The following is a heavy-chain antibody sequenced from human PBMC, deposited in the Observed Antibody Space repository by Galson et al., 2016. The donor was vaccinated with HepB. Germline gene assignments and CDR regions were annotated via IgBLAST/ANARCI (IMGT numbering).Heavy chain of an antibody. CDR1: GYTFTSYG. Sequence: SVKVSCKASGYTFTSYGISWVRQAPGQGLEWMGWISAYNGSRNYAQKVQGRVTMTTDTSTTTAYMELRSLTSDDTAVYYCARDKGSGWSKMPFDYWGQGTLVTVSS. CDR3: ARDKGSGWSKMPFDY. D-gene: IGHD6-19*01. J-gene: IGHJ4*02. CDR2: ISAYNGSR. V-gene: IGHV1-18*04.